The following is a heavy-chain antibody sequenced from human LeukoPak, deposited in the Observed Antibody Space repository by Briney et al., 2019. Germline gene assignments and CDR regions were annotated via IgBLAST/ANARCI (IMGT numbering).Heavy chain of an antibody. V-gene: IGHV3-7*01. D-gene: IGHD2-15*01. J-gene: IGHJ4*02. CDR3: ASGYCSSGRCYGDY. Sequence: GGSLRLSCAASGFTFSSYWMSWVRQAPGKGLEWVANIKQDGSEKYYVDSAKGRFTISRDNAKNSLYLQMNSLRAEDTAVYYCASGYCSSGRCYGDYWGQGTLVTVSS. CDR1: GFTFSSYW. CDR2: IKQDGSEK.